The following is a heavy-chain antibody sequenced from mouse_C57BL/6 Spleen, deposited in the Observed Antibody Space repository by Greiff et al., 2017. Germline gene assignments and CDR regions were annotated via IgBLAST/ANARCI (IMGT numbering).Heavy chain of an antibody. J-gene: IGHJ4*01. Sequence: VQLQESGAELVKPGASVKLSCKASGYTFTEYTIHWVKQRSGQGLEWIGWFYPGSGSIKYNEKFKDKATLTADKSSSTVYMELSRLTSEDSAVYFCARRESGVYYSTPSCAVDYWGQGTSVTVSS. CDR3: ARRESGVYYSTPSCAVDY. D-gene: IGHD2-5*01. V-gene: IGHV1-62-2*01. CDR2: FYPGSGSI. CDR1: GYTFTEYT.